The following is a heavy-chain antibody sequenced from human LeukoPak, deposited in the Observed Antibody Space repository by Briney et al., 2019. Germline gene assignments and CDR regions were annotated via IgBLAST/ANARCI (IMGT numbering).Heavy chain of an antibody. Sequence: PGRSLRLSCAASGFTFSSYGMHWVRQAPGKGLEWVAVISYDGSNKYYADSVKGRFTISRDNSKNTLYLQMNSLRAEDTAAYYCAKDLSQSYYDSSGYSVDYWGQGTLVTVSS. CDR1: GFTFSSYG. V-gene: IGHV3-30*18. CDR3: AKDLSQSYYDSSGYSVDY. J-gene: IGHJ4*02. D-gene: IGHD3-22*01. CDR2: ISYDGSNK.